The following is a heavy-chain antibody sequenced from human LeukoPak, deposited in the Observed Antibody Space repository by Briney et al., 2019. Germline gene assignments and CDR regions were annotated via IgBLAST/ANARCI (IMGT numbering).Heavy chain of an antibody. J-gene: IGHJ6*03. Sequence: EASVKVSCKASGYTFTGYYMHWVRQAPGQGLEWMGWINPNSGGTNYAQKFQGRVTMTRDTSISTAYMELSRLRSDDTAVYYCARKLGYCSSTSCWHYMDVWGKGTTVTVSS. V-gene: IGHV1-2*02. D-gene: IGHD2-2*01. CDR1: GYTFTGYY. CDR3: ARKLGYCSSTSCWHYMDV. CDR2: INPNSGGT.